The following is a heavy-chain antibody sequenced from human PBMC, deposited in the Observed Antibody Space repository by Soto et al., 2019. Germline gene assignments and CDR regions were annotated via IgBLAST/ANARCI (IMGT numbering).Heavy chain of an antibody. J-gene: IGHJ4*02. Sequence: GGSLRLSCAASGFTFSKNAVSWVRQAPGKGLEWVSGITGSGGSTYYSAAVKGRVTISRENSRDRVLLHMNSLRGEDTAVYYCAKEFGQRPPLALDYWGKGPLVTV. CDR3: AKEFGQRPPLALDY. CDR1: GFTFSKNA. V-gene: IGHV3-23*01. D-gene: IGHD6-25*01. CDR2: ITGSGGST.